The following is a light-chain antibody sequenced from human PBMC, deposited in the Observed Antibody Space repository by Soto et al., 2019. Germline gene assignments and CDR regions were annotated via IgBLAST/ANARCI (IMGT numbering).Light chain of an antibody. CDR2: AAS. Sequence: DIQMTQAPSFVSAFVGDRVTITCRASQVISSWLAWYQQKPGKAPKLLIYAASSLQSGVPSWVSGSESGTEFSLTISSLQPEDSATSYCHKASSFPITYGGGTKVEIK. J-gene: IGKJ4*01. CDR1: QVISSW. CDR3: HKASSFPIT. V-gene: IGKV1-12*01.